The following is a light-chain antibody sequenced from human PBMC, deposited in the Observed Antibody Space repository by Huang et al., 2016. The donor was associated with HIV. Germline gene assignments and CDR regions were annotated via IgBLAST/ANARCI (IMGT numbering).Light chain of an antibody. J-gene: IGKJ1*01. Sequence: EIGMTQSPATLSVSPGERVTLSCWASQSVSNNLAWYQQRPGQAPRLLIYGASARATGIPSRFSGSGSGTEFTLTISSLQSEDFAVYYCQQYKTWPRTFGQGTKVEVK. V-gene: IGKV3-15*01. CDR1: QSVSNN. CDR3: QQYKTWPRT. CDR2: GAS.